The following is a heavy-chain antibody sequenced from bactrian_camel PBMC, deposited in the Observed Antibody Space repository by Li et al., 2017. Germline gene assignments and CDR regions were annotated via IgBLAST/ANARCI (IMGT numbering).Heavy chain of an antibody. CDR1: GYAIRDLSDTC. CDR2: FDSDRAA. Sequence: LVESGGGSVQAGGSLRLSCAASGYAIRDLSDTCMGWFRQIPGNEREVIAHFDSDRAAHYADSVKGRFTISRDNAKKTLDLQMNNLKPEDAGTYYCAVAIRGMYGASWFCHNRDGIDYWGEGTQVTVS. V-gene: IGHV3S53*01. D-gene: IGHD6*01. J-gene: IGHJ7*01.